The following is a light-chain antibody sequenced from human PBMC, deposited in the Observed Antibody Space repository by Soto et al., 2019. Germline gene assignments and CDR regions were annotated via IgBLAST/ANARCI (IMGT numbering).Light chain of an antibody. CDR1: QSVGSY. CDR3: QQRSDWASA. V-gene: IGKV3-11*01. J-gene: IGKJ4*01. CDR2: DAS. Sequence: EIVLTQSPATLSLSPGDRATLSCRASQSVGSYLGWYQQRPGQAPRLLIYDASNRATGITARFSGSGSGTDFTLTISSLEPEDFAVYYCQQRSDWASAFGGGTKVEIK.